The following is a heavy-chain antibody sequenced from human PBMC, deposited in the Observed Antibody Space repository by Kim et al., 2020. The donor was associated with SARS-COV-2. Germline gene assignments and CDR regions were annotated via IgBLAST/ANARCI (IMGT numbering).Heavy chain of an antibody. D-gene: IGHD1-1*01. Sequence: GGSLRLSCAASGFTFDDYAMHWVRQAPGKGLEWVSLISGDGGSTYYADSVKGRFTISRDNSKNSLYLQMNSLRTEDTALYYCAKDTGEYNWNDVGYFDYWGQGTLVTVSS. CDR3: AKDTGEYNWNDVGYFDY. J-gene: IGHJ4*02. CDR2: ISGDGGST. V-gene: IGHV3-43*02. CDR1: GFTFDDYA.